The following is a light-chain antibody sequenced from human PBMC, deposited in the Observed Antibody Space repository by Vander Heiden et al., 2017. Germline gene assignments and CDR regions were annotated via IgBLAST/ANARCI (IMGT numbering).Light chain of an antibody. Sequence: DIAMTQSPLSLPVTPGEPASISCRSSQSLLHSNGYNYLDWYLQKPGQSPQLLIYLGSNRASGVPDRFSGSGSGTAFTLEVSRVVGADVRVYSCWQALQTPQTFGQGTKVEIK. CDR2: LGS. J-gene: IGKJ1*01. CDR3: WQALQTPQT. CDR1: QSLLHSNGYNY. V-gene: IGKV2-28*01.